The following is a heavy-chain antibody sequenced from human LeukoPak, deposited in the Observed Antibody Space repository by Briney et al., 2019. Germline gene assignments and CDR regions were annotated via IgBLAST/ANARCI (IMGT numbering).Heavy chain of an antibody. D-gene: IGHD2-8*01. J-gene: IGHJ4*02. CDR2: TNSGGTST. CDR1: GFPFSDFS. CDR3: AKQSYARSLGE. Sequence: GGSLRLSCATSGFPFSDFSMSWVRQAPGKGLEWISTTNSGGTSTYHAESVKGRFTISRDNSKNTLYLQMSSLRVEDTAVYYCAKQSYARSLGEGGPGTLVSVSS. V-gene: IGHV3-23*01.